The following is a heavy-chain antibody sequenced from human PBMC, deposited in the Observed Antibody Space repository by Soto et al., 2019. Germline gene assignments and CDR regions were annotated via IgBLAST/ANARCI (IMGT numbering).Heavy chain of an antibody. Sequence: GASVKVSCKASGFTFRSSGIQWVRQARGQRLEWIGWIVGGSGKTKYAQEFQERVTMTRDMSTSTAYMELSGLGSEDTAVYYCAGAGGTWIQLWLKNYYYGMDVWGQGTTVTVSS. CDR2: IVGGSGKT. D-gene: IGHD5-18*01. V-gene: IGHV1-58*02. CDR1: GFTFRSSG. J-gene: IGHJ6*02. CDR3: AGAGGTWIQLWLKNYYYGMDV.